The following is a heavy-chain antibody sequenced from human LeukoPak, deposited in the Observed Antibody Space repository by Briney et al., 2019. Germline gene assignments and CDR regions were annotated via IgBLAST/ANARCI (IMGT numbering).Heavy chain of an antibody. CDR1: GLTFDDYA. CDR2: ISWNSGSI. V-gene: IGHV3-9*01. Sequence: GGSLRLSCAASGLTFDDYAMHWVRQAPGKGLEWVSGISWNSGSIGYADSVKGRFTISRDNAKNSLYLQMNSLRAEDTALYYCAKGPAATTYYYYGMDVWGQGTTVTVSS. D-gene: IGHD2-2*01. CDR3: AKGPAATTYYYYGMDV. J-gene: IGHJ6*02.